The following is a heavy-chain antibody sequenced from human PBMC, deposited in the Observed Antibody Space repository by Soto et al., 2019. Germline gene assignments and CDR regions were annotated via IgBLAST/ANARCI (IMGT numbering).Heavy chain of an antibody. CDR2: IYYSGST. CDR1: GDSISTYY. V-gene: IGHV4-59*13. J-gene: IGHJ5*02. CDR3: ARVAAVASTPYNWFDH. Sequence: QVQLQESGPGLVKPSETLSLTCTVSGDSISTYYWSWIRQPPGKGLEWIGYIYYSGSTTYNPSLKSRVTISIDTPKNQFSLEMSSVTAADTAVYYCARVAAVASTPYNWFDHWGQGTLVSVSS. D-gene: IGHD2-15*01.